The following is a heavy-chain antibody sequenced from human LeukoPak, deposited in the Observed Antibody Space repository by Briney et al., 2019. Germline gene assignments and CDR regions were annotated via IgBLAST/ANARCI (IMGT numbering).Heavy chain of an antibody. D-gene: IGHD6-19*01. Sequence: GASVKVSCKASGYTFTSYDINWVRQAPGQGLEWMGWVTANSGSTNYAQKFKGRVTMTRDTSVNTAYMELSSLRSEDTAMYYCARGNAVVGDYWGQGTLVTVSS. CDR1: GYTFTSYD. CDR3: ARGNAVVGDY. V-gene: IGHV1-8*01. CDR2: VTANSGST. J-gene: IGHJ4*02.